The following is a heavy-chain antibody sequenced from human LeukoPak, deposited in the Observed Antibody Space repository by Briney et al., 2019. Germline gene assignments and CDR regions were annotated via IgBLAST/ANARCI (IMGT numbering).Heavy chain of an antibody. V-gene: IGHV3-11*01. CDR2: SSSSGSTI. CDR3: ARRRDFIDY. Sequence: VGSLRLSCAASRFTVSSNYISWVRQAPGKGLEWVSYSSSSGSTIYYADSVKGRFAISRDNAKNSLYLQMNSLRAEDTAVYYCARRRDFIDYWGQGTLVAVSS. J-gene: IGHJ4*02. D-gene: IGHD3/OR15-3a*01. CDR1: RFTVSSNY.